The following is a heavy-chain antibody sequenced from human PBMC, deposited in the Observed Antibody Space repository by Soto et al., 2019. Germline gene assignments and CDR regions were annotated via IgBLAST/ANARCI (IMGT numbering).Heavy chain of an antibody. V-gene: IGHV4-34*01. J-gene: IGHJ5*02. D-gene: IGHD3-9*01. Sequence: SDTLSLTCAVYGGSFSGYYWSWIRQPPGKGLEWIGEINHSGSTNYNPSLKSRVTISVDTSKNQFSLKLSSVTAADTAVYYCARYLAGLLDPWGQGTLVTVSS. CDR2: INHSGST. CDR1: GGSFSGYY. CDR3: ARYLAGLLDP.